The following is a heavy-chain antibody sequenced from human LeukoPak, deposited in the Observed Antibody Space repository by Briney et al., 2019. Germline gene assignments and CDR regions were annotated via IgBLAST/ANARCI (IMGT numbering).Heavy chain of an antibody. V-gene: IGHV4-59*10. CDR1: GVSPCGLY. J-gene: IGHJ3*01. Sequence: LETPCLTRAVSGVSPCGLYLTWGRQPAGQGREWIGGIDTSGRTDSNTSLTCRVTMSVDPSKNPFSLYLSSVTPADTGVYYCARALAQYCAFDFWGQGTMGTVSS. CDR3: ARALAQYCAFDF. D-gene: IGHD2/OR15-2a*01. CDR2: IDTSGRT.